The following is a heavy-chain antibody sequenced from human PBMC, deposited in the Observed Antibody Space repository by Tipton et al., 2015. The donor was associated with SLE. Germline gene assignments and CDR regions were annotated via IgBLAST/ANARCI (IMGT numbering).Heavy chain of an antibody. D-gene: IGHD3-22*01. J-gene: IGHJ3*02. CDR2: IYYSGST. Sequence: TLSLTCTVSGGSISSGDYYWSWIRQPPGKGLEWIGSIYYSGSTYYNPSLKSRVTISVDTSKNQFSLKLSSVTAADTAVYYCARDGGYYDSSGSLAFDIWGQGTMVTVSS. CDR1: GGSISSGDYY. CDR3: ARDGGYYDSSGSLAFDI. V-gene: IGHV4-39*07.